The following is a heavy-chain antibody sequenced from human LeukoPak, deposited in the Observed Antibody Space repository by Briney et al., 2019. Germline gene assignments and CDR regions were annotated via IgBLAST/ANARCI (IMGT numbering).Heavy chain of an antibody. CDR2: MNPNSGNT. Sequence: VKVSCKASGYSFTSYDLHWVRQATGQGLEWMGWMNPNSGNTGYAQRFQGRVTMTRNTSISTAYMELSSLRSEDTAVYYCARQFYSSAHYFHSAEYFQHWGQGTLVTVSS. CDR1: GYSFTSYD. D-gene: IGHD3-22*01. J-gene: IGHJ1*01. V-gene: IGHV1-8*01. CDR3: ARQFYSSAHYFHSAEYFQH.